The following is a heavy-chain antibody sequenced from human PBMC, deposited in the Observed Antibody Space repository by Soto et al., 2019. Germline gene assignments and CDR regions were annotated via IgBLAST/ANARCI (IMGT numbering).Heavy chain of an antibody. J-gene: IGHJ4*02. CDR3: AMQAPAGTFDS. Sequence: GESLKISCKASGYTFTNYWIVWVLHMPGKCLDCIGIIYPFYSDTRYSPSFQGQFTISVDNSINTAYLHWGILKASDTAIFYCAMQAPAGTFDSWGQGTLVTVSS. D-gene: IGHD6-13*01. CDR1: GYTFTNYW. CDR2: IYPFYSDT. V-gene: IGHV5-51*01.